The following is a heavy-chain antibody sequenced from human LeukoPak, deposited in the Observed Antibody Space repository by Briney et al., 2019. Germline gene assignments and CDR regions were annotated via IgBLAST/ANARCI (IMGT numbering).Heavy chain of an antibody. Sequence: PSGTLSLTCTVSGGSIRSGDYYWAWIRRPPGKGLEWIGDINPSGSTYYNPSLKSRLTISVDTSKNQFSLKLRSVTAADTAVYYCARGRHDITMIVVVMTSVSYYLDVWGKGTTVTVS. CDR3: ARGRHDITMIVVVMTSVSYYLDV. J-gene: IGHJ6*03. CDR2: INPSGST. V-gene: IGHV4-39*07. D-gene: IGHD3-22*01. CDR1: GGSIRSGDYY.